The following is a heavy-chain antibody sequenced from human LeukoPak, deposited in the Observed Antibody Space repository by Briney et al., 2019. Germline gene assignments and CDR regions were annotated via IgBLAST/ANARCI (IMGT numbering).Heavy chain of an antibody. CDR2: IIPIFGTA. V-gene: IGHV1-69*05. J-gene: IGHJ4*02. CDR1: GGTFSSYA. Sequence: GASVKVSCKASGGTFSSYAISWVRQAPGQGLEWMGGIIPIFGTANYAQKFQGRVTITTDESTSTAYMELSSLRSEDTAVYYCARVYCSSTSCPPNLWGRGTLVTVSS. CDR3: ARVYCSSTSCPPNL. D-gene: IGHD2-2*01.